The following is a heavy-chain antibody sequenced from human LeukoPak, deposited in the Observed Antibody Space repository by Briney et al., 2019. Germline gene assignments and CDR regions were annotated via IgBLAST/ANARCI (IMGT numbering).Heavy chain of an antibody. CDR2: IYYSGST. D-gene: IGHD2-8*01. V-gene: IGHV4-59*12. J-gene: IGHJ5*02. Sequence: PSETLSLTCTVSGGSISSYYWSWIRQPPGKGLEWIGYIYYSGSTNYNPSLKSRVTISVDTSKNQFSLKLSSVTAADTAVYYCARVRRGVGPGWFDPWGQGTLVTVSS. CDR1: GGSISSYY. CDR3: ARVRRGVGPGWFDP.